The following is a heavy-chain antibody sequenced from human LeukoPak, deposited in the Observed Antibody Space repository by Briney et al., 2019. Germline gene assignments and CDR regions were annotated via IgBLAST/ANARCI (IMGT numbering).Heavy chain of an antibody. V-gene: IGHV3-30*18. J-gene: IGHJ4*02. Sequence: GGSLRLSCAASGFTFSSYGMHWVRQAPGKGLERVAVISYDGSNTYYADSVKGRFTISRDNSKNMLYLQMTSLRAEDTAVYYRAKPYSSGSRSYMEYSGQGTLVTVSS. D-gene: IGHD3-10*01. CDR2: ISYDGSNT. CDR1: GFTFSSYG. CDR3: AKPYSSGSRSYMEY.